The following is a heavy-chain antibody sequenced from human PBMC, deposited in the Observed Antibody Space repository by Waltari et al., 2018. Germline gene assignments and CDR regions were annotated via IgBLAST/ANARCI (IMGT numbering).Heavy chain of an antibody. J-gene: IGHJ4*02. CDR1: GFTFSTYW. D-gene: IGHD3-3*01. Sequence: EVQLVESGGGLVQPGGSLRLSCAASGFTFSTYWMSWVRQAPGKGWGGGAKRKQDGSGKYYVDAVKGRFTISRDNTNNSLYLQMNSLRAEDTAVYYCARVREDFWSGFYHWGQGALVTVSS. CDR3: ARVREDFWSGFYH. V-gene: IGHV3-7*01. CDR2: RKQDGSGK.